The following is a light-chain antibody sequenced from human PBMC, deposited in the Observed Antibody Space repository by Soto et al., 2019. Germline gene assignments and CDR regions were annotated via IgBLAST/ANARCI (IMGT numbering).Light chain of an antibody. J-gene: IGLJ1*01. Sequence: QSVLTQPPSASGTPGQRVTISCSGSSSNIGSNTVNWYQQLPGTAPKLLIYNNNQRPSGVPARFSGSKSCTSASLAISGLQSEDEADYYCAAWDASLKALVFGTGTKVTVL. V-gene: IGLV1-44*01. CDR1: SSNIGSNT. CDR2: NNN. CDR3: AAWDASLKALV.